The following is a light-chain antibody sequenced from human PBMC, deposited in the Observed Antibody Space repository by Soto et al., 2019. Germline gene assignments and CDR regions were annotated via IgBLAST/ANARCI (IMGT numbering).Light chain of an antibody. Sequence: DIQMTQSPSSLSAFIGDRVTLTCRASRDISRYLNWYQQKPGKAPRLLIYDASNWQSGVPSRFSGSGSGTDFPLTISSLQPEDFATYHCQQSYSTSWTFGQGTKVEIK. CDR1: RDISRY. CDR2: DAS. CDR3: QQSYSTSWT. V-gene: IGKV1-39*01. J-gene: IGKJ1*01.